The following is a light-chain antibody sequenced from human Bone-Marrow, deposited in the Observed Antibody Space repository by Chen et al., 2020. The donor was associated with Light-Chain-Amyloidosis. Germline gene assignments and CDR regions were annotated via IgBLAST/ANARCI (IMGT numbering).Light chain of an antibody. Sequence: QSALTQPASVSGSPGQSIPISCPGTSSDVGGDNHVSWYQQHPDKAPKLMIYEVTNRPSWVPDRFSGSKSDNMASLTISGLQTEDEADYFCSSYTITNTLVFGSGTRVTVL. J-gene: IGLJ1*01. CDR2: EVT. CDR1: SSDVGGDNH. V-gene: IGLV2-14*01. CDR3: SSYTITNTLV.